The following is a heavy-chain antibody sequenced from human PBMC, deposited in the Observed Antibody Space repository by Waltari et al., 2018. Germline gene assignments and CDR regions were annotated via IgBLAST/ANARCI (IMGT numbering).Heavy chain of an antibody. CDR1: GYSFTSYW. J-gene: IGHJ4*02. Sequence: EVQLVQSGAEVKKPGESLKISCKGSGYSFTSYWIGWVRQMPGKGLEWMGTSYPGDSGTRYSPSFQGKVTISADKAISTAYLQGSSLKASDTAMYYCARHGSMVREPPDYWGQGTLVTVSS. CDR2: SYPGDSGT. V-gene: IGHV5-51*01. D-gene: IGHD3-10*01. CDR3: ARHGSMVREPPDY.